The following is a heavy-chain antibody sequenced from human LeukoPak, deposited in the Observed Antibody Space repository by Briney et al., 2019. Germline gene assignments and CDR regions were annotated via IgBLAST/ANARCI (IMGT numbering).Heavy chain of an antibody. CDR2: IIPIFGTA. Sequence: SVKVSCQASGGTFSSYAISWVRQAPGQGLEWMGGIIPIFGTANYAQKFQGRVTINTDESTSTAYMELSSLRSEDTAVYYCARDLAWEPLYYFDYWGQGTLVTVSS. CDR3: ARDLAWEPLYYFDY. J-gene: IGHJ4*02. CDR1: GGTFSSYA. D-gene: IGHD1-26*01. V-gene: IGHV1-69*05.